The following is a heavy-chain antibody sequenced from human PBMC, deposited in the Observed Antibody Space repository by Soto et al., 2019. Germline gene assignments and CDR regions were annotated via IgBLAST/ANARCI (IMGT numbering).Heavy chain of an antibody. CDR1: GYTFTSYG. D-gene: IGHD6-13*01. CDR2: ISAYNGNT. V-gene: IGHV1-18*01. Sequence: ASVKVSCKASGYTFTSYGISWVRQAPGQGLEWMGWISAYNGNTNYAQKLQGRVTMTTDASTSTAYMELRSLRSDDTAVYYCARDQRRSSSWYFFYWGQGTPVTVSS. CDR3: ARDQRRSSSWYFFY. J-gene: IGHJ4*02.